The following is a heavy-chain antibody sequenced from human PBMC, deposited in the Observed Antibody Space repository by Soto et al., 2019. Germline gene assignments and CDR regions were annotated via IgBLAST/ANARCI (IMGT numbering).Heavy chain of an antibody. J-gene: IGHJ4*02. CDR3: AADSSGYYYGVIDY. CDR1: GFTFSSYG. V-gene: IGHV3-30*03. D-gene: IGHD3-22*01. CDR2: ISFDGSNE. Sequence: QVQLVESGGGVVQPGRSLRLSCAASGFTFSSYGMHWVRQAPGKGLEWVAVISFDGSNEYSADSVKGRFSISRDNSKNKLYLQMNSLRAEDTAVYYCAADSSGYYYGVIDYWGQGTLVTVSS.